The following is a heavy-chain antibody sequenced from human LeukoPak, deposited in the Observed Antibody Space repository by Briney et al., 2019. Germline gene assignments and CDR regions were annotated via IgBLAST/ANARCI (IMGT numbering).Heavy chain of an antibody. D-gene: IGHD1-26*01. V-gene: IGHV3-21*01. CDR3: TKGENGMDV. Sequence: GGSLRLSCAASGFTFSSYRMNWVRQAPGKGLEWVSSISDSSSYIYHADSVKGRFTISRDNAKNPVYLQMNSLRAEDTATYYCTKGENGMDVWGQGTTVTVSS. CDR1: GFTFSSYR. CDR2: ISDSSSYI. J-gene: IGHJ6*02.